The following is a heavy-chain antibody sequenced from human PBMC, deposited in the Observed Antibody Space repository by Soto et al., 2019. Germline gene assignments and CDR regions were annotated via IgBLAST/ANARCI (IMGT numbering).Heavy chain of an antibody. CDR2: IYPADSDT. CDR3: ARSREYSFGYKYPFDV. D-gene: IGHD5-18*01. J-gene: IGHJ3*01. V-gene: IGHV5-51*01. CDR1: GYXFKNWW. Sequence: GESLXISCEASGYXFKNWWIVWVRQMPGKGLECMGIIYPADSDTRYSPSFQGQVTISADKSISTAYLQWNSLKASDTAIYYCARSREYSFGYKYPFDVWGQGTTVTVSS.